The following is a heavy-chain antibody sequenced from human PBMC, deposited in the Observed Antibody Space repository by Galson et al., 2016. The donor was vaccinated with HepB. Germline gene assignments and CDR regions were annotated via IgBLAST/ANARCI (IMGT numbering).Heavy chain of an antibody. CDR1: GYTFTDYW. J-gene: IGHJ4*02. Sequence: QSGAEVKKPGESLKISCETSGYTFTDYWIGWVRQLPGKGLEWTWIPYPRESDTRYSPSFHGQVTISADNSSRTLYLHWGSLKASHTAMYYCARVMGQWLPYFWGQGTLVTVSS. V-gene: IGHV5-51*01. CDR3: ARVMGQWLPYF. CDR2: PYPRESDT. D-gene: IGHD6-19*01.